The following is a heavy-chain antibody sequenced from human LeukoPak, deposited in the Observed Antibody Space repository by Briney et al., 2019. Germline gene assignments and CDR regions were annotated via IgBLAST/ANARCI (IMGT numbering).Heavy chain of an antibody. J-gene: IGHJ4*02. CDR2: ISSSSSYI. Sequence: GGSLRLSCAASGFTFSSYSMNWVRQAPGKGLEWVSSISSSSSYIYYADSVKGRFTISRDNAKNSLYLQMSSLRAEDTAVYYCARMLRSTLFDYWGQGTLVTVSS. D-gene: IGHD1-1*01. V-gene: IGHV3-21*01. CDR1: GFTFSSYS. CDR3: ARMLRSTLFDY.